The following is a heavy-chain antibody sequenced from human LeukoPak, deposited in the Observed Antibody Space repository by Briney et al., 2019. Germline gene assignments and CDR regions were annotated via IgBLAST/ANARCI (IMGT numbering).Heavy chain of an antibody. D-gene: IGHD6-19*01. J-gene: IGHJ4*02. CDR2: IYYSGYT. CDR3: AKRAVAGPTAIDY. CDR1: GGSISSY. V-gene: IGHV4-59*01. Sequence: PSETLSLTCTVSGGSISSYWSWIRQPPGKGLEWIGYIYYSGYTNYNPSLKSRVTISVDTSKNQFSLKLSSVTAADTAVYYCAKRAVAGPTAIDYWGQGTLVTVSS.